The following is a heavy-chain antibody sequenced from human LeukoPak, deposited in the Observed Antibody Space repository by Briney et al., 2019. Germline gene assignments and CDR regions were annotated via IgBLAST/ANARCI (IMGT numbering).Heavy chain of an antibody. CDR2: IYYSGST. D-gene: IGHD1-26*01. Sequence: SESLSPTCTVYGRSISSYYLSWIRQPPGKGLEWIGYIYYSGSTNYNPSLKSRVTISVDTSKNQFSRRLRSVTTAESDMYYCAREVCVGAIGYWGQVTLVTVSS. J-gene: IGHJ4*02. V-gene: IGHV4-59*01. CDR3: AREVCVGAIGY. CDR1: GRSISSYY.